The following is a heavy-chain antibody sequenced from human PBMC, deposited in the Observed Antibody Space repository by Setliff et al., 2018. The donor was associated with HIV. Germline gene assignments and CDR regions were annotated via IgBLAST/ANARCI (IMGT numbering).Heavy chain of an antibody. CDR3: VRTIGNWGPGNH. CDR1: AFTFNRYS. CDR2: IGGSGVST. D-gene: IGHD3-10*01. V-gene: IGHV3-23*01. J-gene: IGHJ5*02. Sequence: GGSLRLSCVASAFTFNRYSMNWVRQAPGKGLEWVSVIGGSGVSTYYAESVKGRFIISRDNSKNTLYLEMNSLRVEDTAVYYCVRTIGNWGPGNHWGQGTLVTVSS.